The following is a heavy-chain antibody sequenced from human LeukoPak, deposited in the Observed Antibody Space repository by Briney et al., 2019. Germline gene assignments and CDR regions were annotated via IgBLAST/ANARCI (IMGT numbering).Heavy chain of an antibody. J-gene: IGHJ4*02. D-gene: IGHD2-15*01. CDR2: MFYRGST. V-gene: IGHV4-39*01. Sequence: SETRAHTWTVAGVSISTSTHYWAWIRQPPGRGLEWIASMFYRGSTYYNASLRSRVTLSVDTSMNQFSLKLSSVTASDTATFYCVRQGGWGGAASLIEFWGQGTLVTVSS. CDR3: VRQGGWGGAASLIEF. CDR1: GVSISTSTHY.